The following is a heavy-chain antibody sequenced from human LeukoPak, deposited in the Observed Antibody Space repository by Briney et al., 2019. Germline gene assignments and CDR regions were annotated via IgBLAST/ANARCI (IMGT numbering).Heavy chain of an antibody. D-gene: IGHD3-22*01. CDR1: GFTFSSYA. Sequence: AGGSLRLSCAASGFTFSSYAMSWVRQAPGKGLEWVSAISCSGGSTYYADSVKGRFTISRDNSKNTLYLQVNSLRAEDTAVYYCAKDHALYDSSGYYYYYYYYMDVWGKGTTVTVSS. CDR3: AKDHALYDSSGYYYYYYYYMDV. CDR2: ISCSGGST. J-gene: IGHJ6*03. V-gene: IGHV3-23*01.